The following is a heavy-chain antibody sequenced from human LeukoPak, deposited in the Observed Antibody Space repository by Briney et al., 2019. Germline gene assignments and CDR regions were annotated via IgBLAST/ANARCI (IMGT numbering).Heavy chain of an antibody. V-gene: IGHV1-2*02. D-gene: IGHD5-12*01. CDR2: INPNSGGT. CDR1: GYTFTGSY. J-gene: IGHJ4*02. CDR3: ARTRAYSGYASLDY. Sequence: ASVKVSCKASGYTFTGSYMHWVRQAPGQGLEWMGWINPNSGGTNFAQKFQGRVTMNRDTSISTAYMELSRLRSDDTAVYYCARTRAYSGYASLDYWGQGTLVTVSS.